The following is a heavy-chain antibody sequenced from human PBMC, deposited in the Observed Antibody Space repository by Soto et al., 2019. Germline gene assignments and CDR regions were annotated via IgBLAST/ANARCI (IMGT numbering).Heavy chain of an antibody. Sequence: VQLVESGGGLGKPGESLRLSCAAPGFTLSSHTMNWVRQAPGKGLEWVSSISSDSSYKYYTDSVKGRFTVSRDNAKNSLYLQMDSLRAEDTAVYYCARGYCTRSSCYIGGYYYYGMDVWGQGATVTVSS. J-gene: IGHJ6*02. D-gene: IGHD2-2*01. V-gene: IGHV3-21*01. CDR2: ISSDSSYK. CDR3: ARGYCTRSSCYIGGYYYYGMDV. CDR1: GFTLSSHT.